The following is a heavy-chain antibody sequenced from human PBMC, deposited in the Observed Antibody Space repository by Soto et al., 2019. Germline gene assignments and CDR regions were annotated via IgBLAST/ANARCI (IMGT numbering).Heavy chain of an antibody. Sequence: ASVKVSCKASGYTFTSYGISWVRQAPGQGLEWMGWISAYNGNTNYAQKLQGRVTMTTDASTSTAYMELRSLRSDDTAVYYCAREVGIVLVPAAMLGWFDPWGQGTLVTVSS. J-gene: IGHJ5*02. CDR2: ISAYNGNT. CDR1: GYTFTSYG. D-gene: IGHD2-2*03. V-gene: IGHV1-18*01. CDR3: AREVGIVLVPAAMLGWFDP.